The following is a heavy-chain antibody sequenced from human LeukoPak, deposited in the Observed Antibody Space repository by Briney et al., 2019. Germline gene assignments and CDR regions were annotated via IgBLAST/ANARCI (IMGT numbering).Heavy chain of an antibody. CDR2: IYYSGST. CDR3: ARRELGQQLAYYFDY. Sequence: SGTLSLTCTVSGGSISSSSYYWGWIRQPPGKGLEWIGSIYYSGSTYYNPSLKSRVTISVDTSKNQFSLKLSSVTAADTAVYYCARRELGQQLAYYFDYWGQGTLVTVSS. D-gene: IGHD6-13*01. V-gene: IGHV4-39*01. CDR1: GGSISSSSYY. J-gene: IGHJ4*02.